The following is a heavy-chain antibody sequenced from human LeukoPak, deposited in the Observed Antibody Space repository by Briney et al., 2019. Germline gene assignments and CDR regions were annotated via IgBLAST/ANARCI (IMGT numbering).Heavy chain of an antibody. Sequence: GGSLRLSCAASGYTFSSYWMHWVRQAPGKGLVWVSRINSDGSNTSYADSVKGRFTISRDNAKNTLYLQMNSLRAEDTAVYYCARGAGYSSSWSLGYWGQGTLVTVSS. CDR1: GYTFSSYW. CDR3: ARGAGYSSSWSLGY. J-gene: IGHJ4*02. CDR2: INSDGSNT. D-gene: IGHD6-13*01. V-gene: IGHV3-74*01.